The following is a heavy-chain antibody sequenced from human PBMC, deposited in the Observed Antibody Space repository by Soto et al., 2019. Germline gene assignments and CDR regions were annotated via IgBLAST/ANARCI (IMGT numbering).Heavy chain of an antibody. CDR3: AKYPRVVPAALLGDYYYGMDV. J-gene: IGHJ6*02. V-gene: IGHV3-30*18. CDR2: ISYDGSNK. D-gene: IGHD2-2*01. CDR1: GFTFSSYG. Sequence: QVQLVESGGGVVQPGRSLRLSCAASGFTFSSYGMHWVRQAPGKGLEWVAVISYDGSNKYYADSVKGRFTISRDNSKNTLYLQMNSLRAEDTAAYYCAKYPRVVPAALLGDYYYGMDVWGQGTTVTVSS.